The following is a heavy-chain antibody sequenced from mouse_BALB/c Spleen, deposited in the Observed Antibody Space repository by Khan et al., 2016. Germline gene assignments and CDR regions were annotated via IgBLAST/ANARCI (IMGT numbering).Heavy chain of an antibody. CDR1: GFSITGFA. D-gene: IGHD2-4*01. J-gene: IGHJ3*01. CDR2: IWGDGST. CDR3: ARYYDYDGGFAY. Sequence: QVQLKESGPGLVAPSQSLSITCTVSGFSITGFAVNWVRQPPGKGLEWLGVIWGDGSTDYDSALKSRLSISKDDSKSQVFLKMNSLQTDDTARYYGARYYDYDGGFAYWGQGTLVTVSA. V-gene: IGHV2-6-7*01.